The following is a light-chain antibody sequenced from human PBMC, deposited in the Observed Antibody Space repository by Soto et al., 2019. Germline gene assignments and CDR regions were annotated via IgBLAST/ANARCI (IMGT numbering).Light chain of an antibody. CDR1: SSDVGGYNY. CDR3: NSYTSSSTLVV. V-gene: IGLV2-14*01. J-gene: IGLJ2*01. CDR2: DVS. Sequence: QSVLTQPASVSGSPGQSITISCTGTSSDVGGYNYVSWYQQHPGKAPKLMIYDVSSRPSGISNRFSGSKSDNTASLTISGLQAEDEADYYCNSYTSSSTLVVFGGGTKLTVL.